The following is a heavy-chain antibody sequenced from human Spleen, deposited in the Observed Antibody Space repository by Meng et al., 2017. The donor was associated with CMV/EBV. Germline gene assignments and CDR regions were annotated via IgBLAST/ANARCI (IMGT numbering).Heavy chain of an antibody. Sequence: GESLKISCAASGFTFSNSDMNWVRQAPGKGLEWVSGVSWNGSRTHYADSVKGRFIISRDNSRNFLYLQMNSLRAEDTAVYYCASIAAAGPLHPLDYWGQGTLVTVSS. J-gene: IGHJ4*02. D-gene: IGHD6-13*01. CDR2: VSWNGSRT. CDR1: GFTFSNSD. CDR3: ASIAAAGPLHPLDY. V-gene: IGHV3-19*01.